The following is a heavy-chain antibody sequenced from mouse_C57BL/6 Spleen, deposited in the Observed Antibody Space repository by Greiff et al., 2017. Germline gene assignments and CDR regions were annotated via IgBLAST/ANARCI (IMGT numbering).Heavy chain of an antibody. CDR1: GYAFTNYL. CDR3: ARYLPDYFDY. J-gene: IGHJ2*01. CDR2: INPGSGGT. Sequence: QVQLQQSGAELVRPGTSVKVSCKASGYAFTNYLIEWVKQRPGQGLEWIGVINPGSGGTNYNEKFKGKATLTADKSSSTAYMQLSRLTSEDSEVYFCARYLPDYFDYWGQGTTLTVSS. V-gene: IGHV1-54*01.